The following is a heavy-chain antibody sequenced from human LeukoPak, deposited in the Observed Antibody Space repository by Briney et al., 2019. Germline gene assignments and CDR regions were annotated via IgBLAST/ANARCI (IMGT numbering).Heavy chain of an antibody. D-gene: IGHD2-2*01. V-gene: IGHV3-21*01. J-gene: IGHJ3*02. CDR2: ISSSSSYI. CDR3: ARVPYPHHPRAYAFDI. Sequence: GGSLRLSCAASGFTFSSYSMNWVRQAPGKGLEWVSSISSSSSYIYYADSVKGRFTISRDNAKNSLYLQMNSLRAEDTAVYYCARVPYPHHPRAYAFDIWGQGTMVTVSS. CDR1: GFTFSSYS.